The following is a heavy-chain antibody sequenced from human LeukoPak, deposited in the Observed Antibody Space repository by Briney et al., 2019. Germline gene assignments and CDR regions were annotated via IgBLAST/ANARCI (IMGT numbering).Heavy chain of an antibody. CDR3: ASVLYCVAECSSGRYFFDY. V-gene: IGHV1-46*01. Sequence: ASVKVSCKASGYTFTSYVMHRVRQAPGQGLEWMGIINPSGDSTSYAQKFQGRVTMTRDTSTSTVYMELSSLRSEDMAVYYCASVLYCVAECSSGRYFFDYGGQGTLVTVSS. CDR2: INPSGDST. D-gene: IGHD2-21*01. J-gene: IGHJ4*02. CDR1: GYTFTSYV.